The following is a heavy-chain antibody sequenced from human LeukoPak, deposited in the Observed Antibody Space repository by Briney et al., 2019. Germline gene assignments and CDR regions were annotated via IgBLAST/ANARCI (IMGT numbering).Heavy chain of an antibody. CDR2: INHSGST. J-gene: IGHJ4*02. CDR1: GGSFSGYY. V-gene: IGHV4-34*01. CDR3: ARVHRGYSSSWPRFDY. D-gene: IGHD6-13*01. Sequence: SETLSLTCAVYGGSFSGYYWSWIRQPPGKGLEWIGEINHSGSTNYNPSLKSRVTISVDTSKNQFSLKLSSVTAADTAVYYCARVHRGYSSSWPRFDYWGPGTLVTVSS.